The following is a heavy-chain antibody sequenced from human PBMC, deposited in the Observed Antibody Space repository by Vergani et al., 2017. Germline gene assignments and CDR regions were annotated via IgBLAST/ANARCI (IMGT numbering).Heavy chain of an antibody. Sequence: QVQLVESGGGVVQPGRSLRLSCAASGFTFSSYGMHWVRQAPGKGLEWVAVIWYDGTNKYYADSVQGRFTISRDNSKNTRYLQMNSLRAEDTAGYYCAKGKRLDWLFPEDAFDIWGQGTMVTVSS. CDR1: GFTFSSYG. V-gene: IGHV3-33*06. D-gene: IGHD3/OR15-3a*01. J-gene: IGHJ3*02. CDR3: AKGKRLDWLFPEDAFDI. CDR2: IWYDGTNK.